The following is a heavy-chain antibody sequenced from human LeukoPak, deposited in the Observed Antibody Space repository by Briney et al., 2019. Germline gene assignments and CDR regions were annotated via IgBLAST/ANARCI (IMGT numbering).Heavy chain of an antibody. J-gene: IGHJ4*02. CDR2: IHTSGTT. D-gene: IGHD2-15*01. V-gene: IGHV4-4*07. Sequence: KPSETLSLTCIVSNGSISSYLWSCIRQPAGKGLEWIGRIHTSGTTNYNPSLKSRVTMSVDASTNQFSLELTSVTAADTAVYYCAREDTTRSQRAFDYWGQGSLVTVSS. CDR1: NGSISSYL. CDR3: AREDTTRSQRAFDY.